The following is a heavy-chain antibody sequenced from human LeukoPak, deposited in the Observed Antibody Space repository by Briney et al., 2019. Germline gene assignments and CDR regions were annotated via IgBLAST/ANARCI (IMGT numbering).Heavy chain of an antibody. Sequence: SETLSLTCTVSGGSISSYYWSWIRQPPGKGLKWIGYIYYSGSTSYSPSLRSRVTISVDTSKNQFSLKLSSVTAADTAVYYCARLSRITMIVVVITGGAFDIWGQGTMVTVSS. CDR2: IYYSGST. CDR3: ARLSRITMIVVVITGGAFDI. V-gene: IGHV4-59*12. CDR1: GGSISSYY. D-gene: IGHD3-22*01. J-gene: IGHJ3*02.